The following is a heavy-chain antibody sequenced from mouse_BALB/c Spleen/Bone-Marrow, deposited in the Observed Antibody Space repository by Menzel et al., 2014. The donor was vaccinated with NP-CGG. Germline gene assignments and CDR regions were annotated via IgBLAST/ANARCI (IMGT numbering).Heavy chain of an antibody. CDR3: VRRGKPIVYYAMDY. CDR1: GYSFTGYY. V-gene: IGHV1S34*01. Sequence: LVKTGASVKISCKASGYSFTGYYMHWVKQSHGKSLEWIGYISCYNGATSYNQNVKGKATFTVDTSSSTASMQFKSLTSEDSAVYYCVRRGKPIVYYAMDYWGQGTSVTVSS. J-gene: IGHJ4*01. CDR2: ISCYNGAT.